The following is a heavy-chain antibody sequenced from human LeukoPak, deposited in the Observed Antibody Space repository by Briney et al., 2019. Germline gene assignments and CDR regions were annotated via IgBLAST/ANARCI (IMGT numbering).Heavy chain of an antibody. CDR1: GGSIRSSSYY. D-gene: IGHD3-22*01. CDR2: IYYSGTT. J-gene: IGHJ4*02. Sequence: PSETLSLTCAVSGGSIRSSSYYWGWIRQPPGKGLEWIGSIYYSGTTYYNPSLKSRVTISVDTSKNQFSLNLNSVTAADTAVYYCARGADSSGYYSIFYFDYWGQGTLVTVSS. CDR3: ARGADSSGYYSIFYFDY. V-gene: IGHV4-39*01.